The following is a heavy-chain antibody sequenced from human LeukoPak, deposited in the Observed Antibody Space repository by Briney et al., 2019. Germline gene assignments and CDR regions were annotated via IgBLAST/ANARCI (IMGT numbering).Heavy chain of an antibody. D-gene: IGHD1-26*01. V-gene: IGHV5-51*01. CDR2: IYPGDSGP. Sequence: ESPKISFKFSGYSFTSYLIGWVRQMPGKGLEGVGIIYPGDSGPTYSPSFQGHVTISVHKSINTAYLQWSSLQAPDTAIYDCGMSGDRVTLQDDVFDVWGQGTMVTVST. J-gene: IGHJ3*01. CDR3: GMSGDRVTLQDDVFDV. CDR1: GYSFTSYL.